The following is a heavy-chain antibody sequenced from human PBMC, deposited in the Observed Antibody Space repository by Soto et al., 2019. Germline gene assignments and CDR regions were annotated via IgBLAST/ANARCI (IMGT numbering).Heavy chain of an antibody. CDR1: GFTFSSYS. D-gene: IGHD6-19*01. V-gene: IGHV3-48*02. J-gene: IGHJ4*02. CDR3: ARGRIPVAGTGADY. Sequence: EVQLVESGGGLVQPGGSLRLSCAASGFTFSSYSMNWVRQAPGKGLEWVSYISSSSSTIYYADSVKGRFTISRDNAKNSLYVQINSPRDEDTAVYYCARGRIPVAGTGADYWGQGTLVTVSS. CDR2: ISSSSSTI.